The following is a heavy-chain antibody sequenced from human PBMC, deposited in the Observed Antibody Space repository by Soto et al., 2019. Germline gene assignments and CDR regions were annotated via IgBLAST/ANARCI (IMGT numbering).Heavy chain of an antibody. J-gene: IGHJ5*02. D-gene: IGHD3-3*01. CDR1: GGSISSYY. Sequence: SETLSLTCTVSGGSISSYYWSWIRQPPGKGLEWIGYIHYSGSTNHNPSLRSRVTISVDTSKNQISLKLRSVTAADTAVYYCARVLFGRGNWFDPWGQGTLVTVSS. CDR3: ARVLFGRGNWFDP. V-gene: IGHV4-59*01. CDR2: IHYSGST.